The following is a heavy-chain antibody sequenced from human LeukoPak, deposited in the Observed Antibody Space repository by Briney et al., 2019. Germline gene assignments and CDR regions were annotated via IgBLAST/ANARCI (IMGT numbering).Heavy chain of an antibody. J-gene: IGHJ3*02. V-gene: IGHV4-38-2*02. CDR1: GYSISSDYY. Sequence: SETLSLTCTVSGYSISSDYYWGWIRQPPGKGLEWIGNIFHNGNTYYNPSLKSRVTMSIDTSKKQFSLKLSSVTAADTAVYYCACDTYYYDSSGYYYVRRNAFDIWGQGTMVTVSS. D-gene: IGHD3-22*01. CDR3: ACDTYYYDSSGYYYVRRNAFDI. CDR2: IFHNGNT.